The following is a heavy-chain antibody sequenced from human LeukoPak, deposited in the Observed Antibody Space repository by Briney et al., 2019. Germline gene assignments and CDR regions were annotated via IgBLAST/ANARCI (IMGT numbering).Heavy chain of an antibody. D-gene: IGHD2-2*01. J-gene: IGHJ4*02. CDR1: GGSFSGYY. Sequence: PSETLSLTCAVYGGSFSGYYWSWIRQPPGKGLEWIGEINHSGSTNYNPSLKSRATISVDTSKNQFPLKLSSVTAADTAVYYCARVMSPINWSSTSCYRYYFDYWGQGTLVTVSS. CDR3: ARVMSPINWSSTSCYRYYFDY. V-gene: IGHV4-34*01. CDR2: INHSGST.